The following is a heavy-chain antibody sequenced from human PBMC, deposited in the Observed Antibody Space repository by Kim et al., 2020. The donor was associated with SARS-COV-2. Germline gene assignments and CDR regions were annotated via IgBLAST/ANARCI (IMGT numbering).Heavy chain of an antibody. V-gene: IGHV1-18*04. J-gene: IGHJ6*02. CDR2: ISAYNGNT. CDR3: AGFPDIAARPLGAYGMDV. CDR1: GYTFTSYG. D-gene: IGHD6-6*01. Sequence: ASVKVSCKASGYTFTSYGISWVRQAPGQGLEWMGWISAYNGNTNYAQKLQGRVTMTTDTSTSTAYMELRSLRSDDTAVYYCAGFPDIAARPLGAYGMDVWGQGTTVTVSS.